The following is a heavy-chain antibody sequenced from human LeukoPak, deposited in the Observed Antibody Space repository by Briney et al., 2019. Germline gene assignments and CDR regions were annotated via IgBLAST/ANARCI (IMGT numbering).Heavy chain of an antibody. J-gene: IGHJ4*02. V-gene: IGHV3-23*01. CDR1: GFTFSSYA. CDR3: AREPGTDYRKYYFDY. Sequence: GGSLRLSCAASGFTFSSYAMSWVRQVPGKGLEWVSVISGSGDNTYYADSVKGRFTISRDNSKNMLYLQMNSLRAEDTAVYYCAREPGTDYRKYYFDYWGQGTLVTVSS. D-gene: IGHD3/OR15-3a*01. CDR2: ISGSGDNT.